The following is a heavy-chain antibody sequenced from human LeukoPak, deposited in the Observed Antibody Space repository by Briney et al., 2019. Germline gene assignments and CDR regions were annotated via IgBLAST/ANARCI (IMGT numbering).Heavy chain of an antibody. CDR1: GYSISSGYY. Sequence: SETLSLTCAVSGYSISSGYYWGWIRQPPGKGLEWIGSIYHSGSTYYNPSLKSRVTISVDTSKNQFSLKLSTVTAAHTAVYYCASRLRFLDSDYWGQGTLVTFSS. CDR2: IYHSGST. D-gene: IGHD3-3*01. CDR3: ASRLRFLDSDY. J-gene: IGHJ4*02. V-gene: IGHV4-38-2*01.